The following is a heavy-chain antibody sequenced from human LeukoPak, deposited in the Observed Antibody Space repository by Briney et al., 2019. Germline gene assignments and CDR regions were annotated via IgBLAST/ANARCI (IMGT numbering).Heavy chain of an antibody. D-gene: IGHD3-10*01. CDR1: GGSISSYY. J-gene: IGHJ6*02. CDR2: IYYSGST. V-gene: IGHV4-59*01. Sequence: SETLSLTCTVSGGSISSYYWSWIPQPPGKGLEWIGYIYYSGSTNYNPSLKSRVTISVDTSKNQFSLKLNSVTAADTAVYYCARDRITMVRGALRYYGMDVWGQGTTVTVSS. CDR3: ARDRITMVRGALRYYGMDV.